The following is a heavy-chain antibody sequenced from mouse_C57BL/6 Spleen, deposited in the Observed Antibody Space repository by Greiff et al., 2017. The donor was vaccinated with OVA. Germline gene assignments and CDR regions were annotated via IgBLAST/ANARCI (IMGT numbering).Heavy chain of an antibody. V-gene: IGHV1-85*01. D-gene: IGHD4-1*01. CDR2: IYPRDGST. J-gene: IGHJ2*01. CDR1: GYTFTSYD. CDR3: ARREELGRLFFFDY. Sequence: VQLQQSGPELVKPGASVKLSCKASGYTFTSYDINWVKQRPGQGLEWIGCIYPRDGSTKYNEKFKGKATLTVDTSSSTAYMELHSLTSEDSAVYFCARREELGRLFFFDYWGQGTTLTVSS.